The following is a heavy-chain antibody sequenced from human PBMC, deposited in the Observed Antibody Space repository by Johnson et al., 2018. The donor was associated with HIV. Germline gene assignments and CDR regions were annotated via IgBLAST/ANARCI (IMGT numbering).Heavy chain of an antibody. V-gene: IGHV3-7*05. CDR3: ATLNGHAFDI. J-gene: IGHJ3*02. CDR2: IKQGGSEK. Sequence: VQLVESGGGLVQPGGSLKLSCAASGFTFSGSAMHWVRQAPGKGLEWVANIKQGGSEKYFVDSLKGRFIISRDNAKNSLYLQMNSLRAEDTAVYYCATLNGHAFDIWGQGTMVTVSS. CDR1: GFTFSGSA.